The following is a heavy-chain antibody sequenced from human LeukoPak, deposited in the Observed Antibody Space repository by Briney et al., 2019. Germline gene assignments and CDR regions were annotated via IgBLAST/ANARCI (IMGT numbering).Heavy chain of an antibody. CDR2: ISSSSSYI. Sequence: KPGGSLRLSCAASGFTFSSYSMNWVRQAPGKGLEWVSSISSSSSYIYYADSVKGRFTISRDNAKNSLYLQMNSLRAEDTAVYYCARGVCSSTSGYGDWGQGTLVTVSS. J-gene: IGHJ4*02. CDR3: ARGVCSSTSGYGD. CDR1: GFTFSSYS. V-gene: IGHV3-21*01. D-gene: IGHD2-2*01.